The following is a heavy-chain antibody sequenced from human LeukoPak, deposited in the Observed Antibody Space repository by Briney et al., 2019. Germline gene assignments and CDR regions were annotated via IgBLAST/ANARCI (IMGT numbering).Heavy chain of an antibody. Sequence: GESLKISCKGSGYSVTSYWIGWVRQIPGKGLEWMGIIYPGDSDTRYSPSFQGQVTISADKSISTAYLQWSSLKASDTAMYYCARQSYYYDSSGYYDFDYWGQGTLVTVSS. D-gene: IGHD3-22*01. CDR1: GYSVTSYW. V-gene: IGHV5-51*01. J-gene: IGHJ4*02. CDR2: IYPGDSDT. CDR3: ARQSYYYDSSGYYDFDY.